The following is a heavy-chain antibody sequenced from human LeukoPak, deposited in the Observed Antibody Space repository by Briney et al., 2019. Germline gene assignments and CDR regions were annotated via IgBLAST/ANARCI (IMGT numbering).Heavy chain of an antibody. Sequence: GGSLTLSCAASGLIFSNYGMHWVRQAPGKGLEWVTFIQYDGISKYYADSVKGHITISRDNSKNTLYLQMNSLRPEDTTVYYCVEEAGSVAGRFDHWGQGNMVTVSS. CDR1: GLIFSNYG. V-gene: IGHV3-30*02. CDR3: VEEAGSVAGRFDH. J-gene: IGHJ4*02. D-gene: IGHD6-19*01. CDR2: IQYDGISK.